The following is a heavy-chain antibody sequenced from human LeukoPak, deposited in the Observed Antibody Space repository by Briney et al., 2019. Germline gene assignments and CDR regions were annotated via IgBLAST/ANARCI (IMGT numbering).Heavy chain of an antibody. J-gene: IGHJ3*02. Sequence: SETLSLTCAVSGYSISSGYYWGWIRQTPGKGLEWIGSIYHSGSTYYNPSLKSRVTISVDTSKNQFSLKLSSVTAADTAVYYCARFDVDTAMVDAFDIWGQGTMVTVSS. CDR3: ARFDVDTAMVDAFDI. D-gene: IGHD5-18*01. V-gene: IGHV4-38-2*01. CDR2: IYHSGST. CDR1: GYSISSGYY.